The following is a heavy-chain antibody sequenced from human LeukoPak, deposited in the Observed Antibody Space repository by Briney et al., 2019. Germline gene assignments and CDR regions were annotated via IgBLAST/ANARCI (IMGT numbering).Heavy chain of an antibody. V-gene: IGHV3-30*04. J-gene: IGHJ4*02. D-gene: IGHD3-22*01. CDR1: GFTFSTYA. CDR3: ARDRDDSSGYYLGGVFDY. CDR2: ISYDGSNK. Sequence: GGSLRLSCAASGFTFSTYAMHWVRQAPGKGLEWVAVISYDGSNKYYADPVKGRFTISRDNSKNTLYLQMNSLRAEDTAVYYCARDRDDSSGYYLGGVFDYWGQGTLVTVSS.